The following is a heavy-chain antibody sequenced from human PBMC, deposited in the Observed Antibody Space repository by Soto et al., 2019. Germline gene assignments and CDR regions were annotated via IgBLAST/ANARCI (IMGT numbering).Heavy chain of an antibody. J-gene: IGHJ2*01. CDR3: AREFNWGSNWYFDL. CDR1: GVSICRYY. D-gene: IGHD7-27*01. Sequence: QVQLQESGPGLVKPSETLSLTCTVSGVSICRYYWSWIRQPPGKGLEWIGYIHYSGSTNYNPSLKSRVTISVDTSKNQFSLKLSSVTAADTAVYYCAREFNWGSNWYFDLWGRGTQVTVSS. V-gene: IGHV4-59*01. CDR2: IHYSGST.